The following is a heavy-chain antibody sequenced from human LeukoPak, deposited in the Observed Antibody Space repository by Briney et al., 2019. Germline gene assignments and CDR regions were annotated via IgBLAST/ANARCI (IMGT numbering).Heavy chain of an antibody. J-gene: IGHJ3*02. CDR1: GGSISSYY. D-gene: IGHD6-6*01. CDR3: ARENSSSPETDALDI. Sequence: SETLSLTCTVSGGSISSYYWSWIRQPPGKALEWIGYIYYSGSTNYNPSLKSRVTISVDTSKNQFSLKLSSVTAADTAVYYCARENSSSPETDALDIWGQGTMVTVSS. V-gene: IGHV4-59*12. CDR2: IYYSGST.